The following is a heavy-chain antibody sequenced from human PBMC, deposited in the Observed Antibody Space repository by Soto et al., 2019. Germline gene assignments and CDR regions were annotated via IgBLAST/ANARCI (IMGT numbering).Heavy chain of an antibody. Sequence: SETLSLTCTVSGGSVNDYYWSWLRQPPGKGLEWLGYIYYSGSTKYNPALKSRVTISVDTSRNQFSLNLRSVTTADTAVYYCASGLRPNPVDIWGLGTMVTVSS. V-gene: IGHV4-59*02. J-gene: IGHJ3*02. CDR3: ASGLRPNPVDI. CDR2: IYYSGST. D-gene: IGHD2-15*01. CDR1: GGSVNDYY.